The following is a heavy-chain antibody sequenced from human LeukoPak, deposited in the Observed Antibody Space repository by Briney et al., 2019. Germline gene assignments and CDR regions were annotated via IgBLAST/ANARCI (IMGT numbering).Heavy chain of an antibody. CDR1: GFTFSGYA. Sequence: GGSLRLSCAASGFTFSGYAMSWVRQAPGKGLEWVGRITSKTDGGITDSAAPVKGRFTVSRDDSKNTLFLQMSSLRTEDTAVYYCATDESNSFFFWGQGTLVTVSS. CDR3: ATDESNSFFF. CDR2: ITSKTDGGIT. J-gene: IGHJ4*02. D-gene: IGHD2/OR15-2a*01. V-gene: IGHV3-15*01.